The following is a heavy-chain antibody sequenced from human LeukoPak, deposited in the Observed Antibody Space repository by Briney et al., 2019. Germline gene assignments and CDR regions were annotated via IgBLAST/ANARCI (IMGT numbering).Heavy chain of an antibody. Sequence: ASVKVSCKAPGYTFTGYYMHWVRQAPGQGLEWMGWINPNSGGTNYAQKFQGRVTMTRDTSISTAYMELSRLRSDDTAVYYCARDEGPTYYYDSSGYSDYWGQGTLVTVSS. V-gene: IGHV1-2*02. CDR2: INPNSGGT. J-gene: IGHJ4*02. CDR3: ARDEGPTYYYDSSGYSDY. D-gene: IGHD3-22*01. CDR1: GYTFTGYY.